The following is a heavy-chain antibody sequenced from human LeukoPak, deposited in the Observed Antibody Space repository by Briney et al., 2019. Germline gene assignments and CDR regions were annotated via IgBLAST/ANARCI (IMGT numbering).Heavy chain of an antibody. D-gene: IGHD2-2*01. CDR1: GFTFSSYA. V-gene: IGHV3-23*01. J-gene: IGHJ5*02. CDR2: ISASGGTT. Sequence: GGSLRLSCAASGFTFSSYAMSWVRQAPGKGLEWVSAISASGGTTYYADSVKGRFTISRDNSKNTLYLQMSSLRAEDTAVYYCAKEPREYCSSTSCPNWIDPWGQGTLVTVSP. CDR3: AKEPREYCSSTSCPNWIDP.